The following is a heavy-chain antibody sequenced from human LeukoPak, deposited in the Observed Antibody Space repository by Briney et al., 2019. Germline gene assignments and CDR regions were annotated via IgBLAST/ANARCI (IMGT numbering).Heavy chain of an antibody. CDR1: GFTFSSYA. V-gene: IGHV3-23*01. D-gene: IGHD4-17*01. CDR3: ANQMTTVTTIDY. Sequence: GGSLRLSCSASGFTFSSYAMSWVRQAPGKGLEWVSAISGSGGSTYYADSVKGRFTISRDNSKNTLYLQMNSLRAEDTAVYYCANQMTTVTTIDYWGQGTLVTVSS. CDR2: ISGSGGST. J-gene: IGHJ4*02.